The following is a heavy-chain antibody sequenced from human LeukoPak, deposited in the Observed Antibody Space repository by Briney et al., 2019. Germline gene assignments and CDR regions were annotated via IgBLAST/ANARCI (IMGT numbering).Heavy chain of an antibody. CDR1: GYSFTSYW. D-gene: IGHD5-24*01. Sequence: GGSLKISCKGSGYSFTSYWISWVRQMPGKGLEWMGRIDPSDSYTNYSPSFQGHVTISADKSISTAYLQWSSLKASDTAMYYCARHVEMATTYLIYNWFDPWGQGTLVTVSS. CDR2: IDPSDSYT. CDR3: ARHVEMATTYLIYNWFDP. J-gene: IGHJ5*02. V-gene: IGHV5-10-1*01.